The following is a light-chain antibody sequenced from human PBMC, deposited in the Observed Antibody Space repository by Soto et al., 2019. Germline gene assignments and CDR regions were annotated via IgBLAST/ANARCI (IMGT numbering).Light chain of an antibody. J-gene: IGKJ1*01. CDR3: QHHNIFSVT. V-gene: IGKV1-39*01. CDR1: QSINSN. Sequence: DIQMTQSPSSLSASVGDRVSITCRTSQSINSNLNWYQQRPGRPPKLLIYGVSSLQSGVPSRFSGSGSGTDFTLTISSLQPDDFATYYCQHHNIFSVTFGQGTKVDIK. CDR2: GVS.